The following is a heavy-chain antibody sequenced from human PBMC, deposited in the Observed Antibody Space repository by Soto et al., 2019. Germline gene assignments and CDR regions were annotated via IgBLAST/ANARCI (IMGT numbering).Heavy chain of an antibody. CDR2: ISSSSSYT. CDR1: GFTFSDYY. J-gene: IGHJ4*02. CDR3: ASPVLWFGDDG. V-gene: IGHV3-11*05. D-gene: IGHD3-10*01. Sequence: QVQLVESGGGLVKPGGSLRLSCAASGFTFSDYYMSWIRQAPGKGLEWVSYISSSSSYTNYADSVKGRFTISRDNAKNSLYLQMNSLRAEDTAVYYWASPVLWFGDDGWGQGTLVTVSS.